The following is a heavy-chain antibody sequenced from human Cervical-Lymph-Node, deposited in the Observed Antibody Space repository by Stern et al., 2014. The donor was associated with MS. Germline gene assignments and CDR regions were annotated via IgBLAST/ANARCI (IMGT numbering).Heavy chain of an antibody. D-gene: IGHD6-13*01. CDR2: IYWDDDE. Sequence: VTLKESGPTLVKPTQTLTLTCTFSGFSLSSSGVGVGWIRQAPGKALEWLALIYWDDDERYSPSLRSRLTITKDTSKNQVVLTMTDMDPVDTATYYCAREIAAVVPFDYWGQGTLVTVSS. V-gene: IGHV2-5*02. CDR1: GFSLSSSGVG. CDR3: AREIAAVVPFDY. J-gene: IGHJ4*02.